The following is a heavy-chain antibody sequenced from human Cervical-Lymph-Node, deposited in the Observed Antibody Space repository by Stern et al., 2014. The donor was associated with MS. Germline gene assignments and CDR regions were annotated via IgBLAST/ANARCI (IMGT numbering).Heavy chain of an antibody. V-gene: IGHV4-30-4*01. CDR3: AVTPGTNWFDP. Sequence: QLQLQESGPGLVKPSQILSLTCTVSGGSISSEDNYWTWIRQHPGKGLEWIGYIHYAGTTYYDPSLKSRVTISLDRSKNQFSLKMKSVTAADTAVYFCAVTPGTNWFDPWGQGTLVTVSS. D-gene: IGHD2-21*02. CDR1: GGSISSEDNY. CDR2: IHYAGTT. J-gene: IGHJ5*02.